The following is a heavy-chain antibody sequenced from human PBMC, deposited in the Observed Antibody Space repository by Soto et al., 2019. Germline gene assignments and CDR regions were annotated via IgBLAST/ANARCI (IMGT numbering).Heavy chain of an antibody. J-gene: IGHJ4*02. CDR2: IYYRGNT. CDR1: GDSTNSDNYY. V-gene: IGHV4-39*01. Sequence: PSETLSLTCSVSGDSTNSDNYYWGWIRQPPGKGLEWIGSIYYRGNTYYNPSLKTRVTISLDKSKSQFSLKLNSVTAADSAVYFCARLEGLATISYYYDYWGQGTLVTVSS. D-gene: IGHD3-9*01. CDR3: ARLEGLATISYYYDY.